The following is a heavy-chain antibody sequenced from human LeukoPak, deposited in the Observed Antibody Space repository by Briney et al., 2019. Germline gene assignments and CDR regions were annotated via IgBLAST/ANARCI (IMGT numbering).Heavy chain of an antibody. Sequence: ASVKVSCKASGYTFTSYGISWVRQAPGQGLEWMGWISAYNGNTNYAQKLQGRVTMTTDTSTSTAYMELRSLRSDDTAVYYCARDSGYYYGSGSFDYWGQGTLVTVSS. V-gene: IGHV1-18*01. CDR2: ISAYNGNT. CDR3: ARDSGYYYGSGSFDY. CDR1: GYTFTSYG. J-gene: IGHJ4*02. D-gene: IGHD3-10*01.